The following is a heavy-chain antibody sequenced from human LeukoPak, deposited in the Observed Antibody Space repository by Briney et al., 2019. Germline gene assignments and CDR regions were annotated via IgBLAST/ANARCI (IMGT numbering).Heavy chain of an antibody. D-gene: IGHD1-26*01. J-gene: IGHJ4*02. CDR3: ARGYYRLDY. Sequence: ASVKVSCKASGYTFTRYYMHWVRQAPGQGLEWMGWINPNSGGTNYAQKFQGRVTMTRDTSTSTVFMQLSSLGSDDTAVYYCARGYYRLDYWGQGTLVTVSS. CDR1: GYTFTRYY. CDR2: INPNSGGT. V-gene: IGHV1-2*02.